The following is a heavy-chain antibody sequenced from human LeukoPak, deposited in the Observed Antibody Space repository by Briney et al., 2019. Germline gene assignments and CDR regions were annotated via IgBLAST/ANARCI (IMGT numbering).Heavy chain of an antibody. D-gene: IGHD3-9*01. CDR1: GFTFSDYY. CDR2: ITSSGTTI. J-gene: IGHJ1*01. V-gene: IGHV3-11*01. Sequence: SGGSLRLSCAASGFTFSDYYMSWIRQAPGKGLEWVSYITSSGTTIYYADSVKGRFTISRDNAKNSLYLQMNSLRAEDTAVYYCARDGHYDILTGYFQDWGQGTLVTVSS. CDR3: ARDGHYDILTGYFQD.